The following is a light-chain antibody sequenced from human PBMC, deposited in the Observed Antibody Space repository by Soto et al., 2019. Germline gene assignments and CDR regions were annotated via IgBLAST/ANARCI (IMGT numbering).Light chain of an antibody. Sequence: DIQMTQSPSSLSASVGDRVTITCRASQNIRNYLNWYQQKPGDAPKLLIYAASTLQGAVPSRFSGSGYGTDFTLTISSLQPEDFATYHCQQGHSTPYTFGQGTRLEI. J-gene: IGKJ2*01. CDR1: QNIRNY. CDR3: QQGHSTPYT. CDR2: AAS. V-gene: IGKV1-39*01.